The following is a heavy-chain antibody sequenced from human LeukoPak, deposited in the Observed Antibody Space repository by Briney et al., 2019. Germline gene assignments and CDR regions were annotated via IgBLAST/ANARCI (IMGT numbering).Heavy chain of an antibody. CDR3: ARDLDSSGHLDY. CDR1: GYTFTSYD. J-gene: IGHJ4*02. CDR2: MNPNSGNT. Sequence: ASVKVSCKASGYTFTSYDINWVRQATGQGLEWMGWMNPNSGNTGYAQKFQGRVTITRNTSISTAYMELSSLRSEDTAVYYCARDLDSSGHLDYWGQGTLVTVSS. V-gene: IGHV1-8*03. D-gene: IGHD3-22*01.